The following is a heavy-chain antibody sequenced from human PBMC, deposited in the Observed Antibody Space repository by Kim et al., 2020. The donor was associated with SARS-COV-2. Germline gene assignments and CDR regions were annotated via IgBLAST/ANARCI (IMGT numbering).Heavy chain of an antibody. CDR1: GFTFSNYA. Sequence: GGSLRLSCAASGFTFSNYAMNWVRQAPGKGLEWVSAISGSGDSTYYADSVKGRFTISRDNSKNTLFLQMNSLRAEDTAVYYCANRLPVAGKVVLWGQGTTVTVSS. V-gene: IGHV3-23*01. CDR2: ISGSGDST. J-gene: IGHJ6*02. CDR3: ANRLPVAGKVVL. D-gene: IGHD2-15*01.